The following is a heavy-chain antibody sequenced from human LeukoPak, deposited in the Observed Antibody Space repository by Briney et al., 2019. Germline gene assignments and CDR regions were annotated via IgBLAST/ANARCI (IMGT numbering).Heavy chain of an antibody. CDR2: ISGSGGST. CDR1: GFTFSSYG. Sequence: PGGSLRLSCAASGFTFSSYGMSWVRQAPGKGLEWVSAISGSGGSTYYADSVKGRFTISRDNSKNTLYLQMNSLRAEDTAVYYCAKDCSGGSCYSSWGRGTLVTVSS. J-gene: IGHJ4*02. D-gene: IGHD2-15*01. V-gene: IGHV3-23*01. CDR3: AKDCSGGSCYSS.